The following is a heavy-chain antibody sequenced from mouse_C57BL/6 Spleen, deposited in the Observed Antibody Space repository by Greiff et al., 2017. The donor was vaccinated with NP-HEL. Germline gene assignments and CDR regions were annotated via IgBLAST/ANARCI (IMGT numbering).Heavy chain of an antibody. Sequence: EVQLVESGGGLVQPGGSMKLSCVASGFTFSNYWMNWVRQSPEKGLEWVAQIRLKSDNYATHYAESVKGRFTISRDDSKSSVYLQMNNLRAEDTGIYYCTGPLYGSSYHYYAMDYWGQGTSVTVSS. CDR3: TGPLYGSSYHYYAMDY. CDR1: GFTFSNYW. V-gene: IGHV6-3*01. J-gene: IGHJ4*01. D-gene: IGHD1-1*01. CDR2: IRLKSDNYAT.